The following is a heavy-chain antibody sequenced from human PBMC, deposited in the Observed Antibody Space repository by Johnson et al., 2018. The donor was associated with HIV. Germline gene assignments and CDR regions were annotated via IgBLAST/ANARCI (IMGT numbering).Heavy chain of an antibody. CDR2: IGTAGDT. Sequence: VQLVESGGGLVQPGGSLRLSCAASGFTFSSYDMHWVRQATGKGLEWVSAIGTAGDTYYPGSVKGRFTISRENAKNSLYLQMNSLRAGDTAVYYCAGGITMIVVVARRGSDDAFDIWGQGTMVTVSS. CDR1: GFTFSSYD. D-gene: IGHD3-22*01. J-gene: IGHJ3*02. CDR3: AGGITMIVVVARRGSDDAFDI. V-gene: IGHV3-13*01.